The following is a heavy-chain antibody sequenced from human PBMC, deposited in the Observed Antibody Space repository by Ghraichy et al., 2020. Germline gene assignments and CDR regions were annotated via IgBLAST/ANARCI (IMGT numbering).Heavy chain of an antibody. CDR2: INPNSGDT. J-gene: IGHJ1*01. CDR1: GYIFTGYY. CDR3: ARGPGNIGYSEYFQN. D-gene: IGHD2/OR15-2a*01. Sequence: ASVKVSCKASGYIFTGYYMHWVRQAPGQGLEWMGWINPNSGDTSYAQRFQGRVTMTSDTSIRTGYMDLSSLRSDDTAEYYCARGPGNIGYSEYFQNWGQGTLVTVSS. V-gene: IGHV1-2*02.